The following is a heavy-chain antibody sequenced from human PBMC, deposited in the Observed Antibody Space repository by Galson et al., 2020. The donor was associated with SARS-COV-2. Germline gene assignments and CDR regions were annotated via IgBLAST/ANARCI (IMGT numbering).Heavy chain of an antibody. V-gene: IGHV3-30*03. J-gene: IGHJ6*03. CDR3: ARGNIVVVPAALNDYYYYMDV. Sequence: GGSLRLSCAASGFTFSSYGMHWVRQAPGKGLEWVAVISYDGSNKYYADSVKGRFTISRENAKNSLYLQMNSLRAGDTAVYYCARGNIVVVPAALNDYYYYMDVWGKGTTVTVSS. CDR2: ISYDGSNK. CDR1: GFTFSSYG. D-gene: IGHD2-2*01.